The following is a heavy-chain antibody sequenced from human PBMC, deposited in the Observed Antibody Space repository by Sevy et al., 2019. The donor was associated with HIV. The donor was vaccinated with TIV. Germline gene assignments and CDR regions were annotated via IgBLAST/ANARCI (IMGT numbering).Heavy chain of an antibody. Sequence: GGSLRLSCAASGFTFSSYAMSWVRQAPGKGLEWVSAISGSGGSTYYADSVKGRFTISRDNSKNTLYLQMNSLRAEEAAVYYCAKASEVGATKYFQHWGQGTLVTVSS. V-gene: IGHV3-23*01. CDR3: AKASEVGATKYFQH. J-gene: IGHJ1*01. CDR2: ISGSGGST. CDR1: GFTFSSYA. D-gene: IGHD1-26*01.